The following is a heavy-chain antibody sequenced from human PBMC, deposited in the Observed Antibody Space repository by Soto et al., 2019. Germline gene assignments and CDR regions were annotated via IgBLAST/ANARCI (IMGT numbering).Heavy chain of an antibody. V-gene: IGHV1-18*01. CDR3: ARVRIDYGDYTGYYYYGMDV. Sequence: ASVKVSCKASGYTFTSYGISWVRQAPGQGLEWMGWTSAYNGNTNYTQKLQGRVTMTTDTSTSTAYMELRSLRSDDTAVYYCARVRIDYGDYTGYYYYGMDVWGQGTMVTVSS. CDR2: TSAYNGNT. CDR1: GYTFTSYG. J-gene: IGHJ6*02. D-gene: IGHD4-17*01.